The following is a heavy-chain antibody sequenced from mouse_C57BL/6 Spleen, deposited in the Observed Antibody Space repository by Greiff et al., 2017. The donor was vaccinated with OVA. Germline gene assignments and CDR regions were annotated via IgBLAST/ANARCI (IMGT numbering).Heavy chain of an antibody. V-gene: IGHV1-22*01. J-gene: IGHJ2*01. CDR3: AREGWGRGDFDY. CDR2: INPNNGGT. D-gene: IGHD3-3*01. Sequence: EVKRVESGPELVKPGASVKMSCKASGYTFTDYNMTWVKQSHGKSLEWIGYINPNNGGTSSNQKFTGKATLTVNKSSSTAYMERRSLTAEDSAVYYCAREGWGRGDFDYWGQGTTLTVSS. CDR1: GYTFTDYN.